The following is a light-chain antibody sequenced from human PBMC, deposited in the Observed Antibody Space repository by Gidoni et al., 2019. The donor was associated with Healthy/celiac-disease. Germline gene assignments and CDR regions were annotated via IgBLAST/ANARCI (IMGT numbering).Light chain of an antibody. J-gene: IGKJ1*01. CDR1: QSISSW. V-gene: IGKV1-5*03. CDR3: QQYNSYSSLA. Sequence: DIKMTQSPTTLSASVGDRVTITCRASQSISSWLAWYQQKPGKAPKLLIYKTSSLESGVPSRFSGSGSGTEFTLTISSLQPDDFATYYCQQYNSYSSLAFXQXTKVEIK. CDR2: KTS.